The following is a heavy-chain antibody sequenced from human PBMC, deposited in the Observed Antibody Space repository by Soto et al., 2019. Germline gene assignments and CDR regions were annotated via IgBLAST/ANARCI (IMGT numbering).Heavy chain of an antibody. J-gene: IGHJ5*02. D-gene: IGHD3-16*01. CDR1: GYTFTGYY. CDR3: ARDLGGGWELNWFDP. CDR2: INPNSGGT. V-gene: IGHV1-2*02. Sequence: ASVKVSFKASGYTFTGYYMHWVRQAPGQGLEWMGWINPNSGGTNYAQKFQGRVTMTRDTSISTAYMELSRLRSDDTAVYYCARDLGGGWELNWFDPWGQGTLVTVSS.